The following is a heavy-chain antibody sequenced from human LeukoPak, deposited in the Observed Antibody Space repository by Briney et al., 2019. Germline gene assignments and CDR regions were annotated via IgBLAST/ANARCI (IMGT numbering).Heavy chain of an antibody. CDR2: IIPILGIA. J-gene: IGHJ4*02. Sequence: SVKVSCKASGGTFSSYTISWVRQAPGQGLEWMGRIIPILGIANYAQKFQGRVTITADKSTSTAYMELSSLRSEDTAVYYCARGYCSGGSCYYFDYWGQGALVTVSS. D-gene: IGHD2-15*01. V-gene: IGHV1-69*02. CDR3: ARGYCSGGSCYYFDY. CDR1: GGTFSSYT.